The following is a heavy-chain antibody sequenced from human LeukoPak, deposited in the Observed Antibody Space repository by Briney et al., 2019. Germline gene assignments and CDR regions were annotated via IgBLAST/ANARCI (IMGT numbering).Heavy chain of an antibody. D-gene: IGHD3-22*01. CDR2: IYYSGST. CDR3: ARGGWNKFDY. V-gene: IGHV4-39*07. CDR1: GGSISSDNYY. Sequence: SETLSLTCTVSGGSISSDNYYWGWIRQPPGKGLEFIGRIYYSGSTYYNPSLKSRVTISVDTSKNQFSLKLSSVTAADTAVYYCARGGWNKFDYWGQGTLVTVSS. J-gene: IGHJ4*02.